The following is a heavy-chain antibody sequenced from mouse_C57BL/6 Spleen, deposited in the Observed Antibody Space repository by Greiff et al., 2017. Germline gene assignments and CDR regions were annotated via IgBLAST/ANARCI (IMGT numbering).Heavy chain of an antibody. CDR1: GFTFSDYG. CDR2: ISSGSSTI. D-gene: IGHD2-3*01. CDR3: ATNDGYYAMDY. V-gene: IGHV5-17*01. Sequence: EVMLVESGGGLVKPGGSLKLSCAASGFTFSDYGMHWVRQAPEKGLEWVAYISSGSSTIYYADTVKGRFTISRDNAKNTLFLHMTSLRSEDTAMYYCATNDGYYAMDYWGQGTSVTVSS. J-gene: IGHJ4*01.